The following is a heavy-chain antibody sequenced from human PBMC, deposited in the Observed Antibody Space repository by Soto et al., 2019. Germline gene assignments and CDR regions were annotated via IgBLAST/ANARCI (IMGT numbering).Heavy chain of an antibody. Sequence: PSQTLSLTCAISGDSVSSNSAAWNWIRQSPSRGLEWLGRAYYRSKWNIDYALSVKSRITFNPDTPQNQLSLQLSSVTPEDTAVYYCAREFPGSDAFDIWGQGTMVTVSS. D-gene: IGHD3-10*01. CDR3: AREFPGSDAFDI. V-gene: IGHV6-1*01. J-gene: IGHJ3*02. CDR2: AYYRSKWNI. CDR1: GDSVSSNSAA.